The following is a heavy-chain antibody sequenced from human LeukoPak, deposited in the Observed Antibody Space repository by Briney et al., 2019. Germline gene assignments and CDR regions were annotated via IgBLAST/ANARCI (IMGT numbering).Heavy chain of an antibody. CDR2: IYHSGST. V-gene: IGHV4-30-2*01. D-gene: IGHD3-16*01. CDR1: GGSISSGGYS. J-gene: IGHJ5*02. CDR3: ARGVAPIYDYVWESPPNWFDP. Sequence: SQTLSLTCAVSGGSISSGGYSWSWIRQPPGKGLEWIGYIYHSGSTYYNPSLKSRVTISEDRSKNQFSLKLSSVTAADTAVYYCARGVAPIYDYVWESPPNWFDPWGQGTLVTVSS.